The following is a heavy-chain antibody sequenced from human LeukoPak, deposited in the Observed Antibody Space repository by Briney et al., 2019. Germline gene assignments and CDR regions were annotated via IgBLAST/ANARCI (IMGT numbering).Heavy chain of an antibody. CDR3: VRGNILDV. CDR2: SSSGSSYI. J-gene: IGHJ3*01. Sequence: PGGSLRLSCAASGFTFSSYSMNWVRQAPGKGLEWVSSSSSGSSYIYYADSVKGRFTISRDNAKNFLYLEMNSLRAEDTALYHCVRGNILDVWGHGTMVAVSS. CDR1: GFTFSSYS. V-gene: IGHV3-21*04.